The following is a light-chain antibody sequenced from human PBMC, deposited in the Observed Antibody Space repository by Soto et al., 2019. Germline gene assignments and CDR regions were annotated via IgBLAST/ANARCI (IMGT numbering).Light chain of an antibody. CDR2: EVI. V-gene: IGLV2-8*01. CDR3: SLYAGSNTFVV. CDR1: SSDVGAYNS. J-gene: IGLJ2*01. Sequence: QSALTQPPSASGSPGQSVTISCTGTSSDVGAYNSVSWYQQHPGKAPKLMIYEVIKRPSGVPDRFSGTKSDNTASLTVSGLQAEDEAVYYCSLYAGSNTFVVFGGGTKVTVL.